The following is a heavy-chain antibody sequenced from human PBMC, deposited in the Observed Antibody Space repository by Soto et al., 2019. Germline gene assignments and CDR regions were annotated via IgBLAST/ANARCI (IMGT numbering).Heavy chain of an antibody. CDR3: ASSYGVSWYGDF. V-gene: IGHV1-69*01. D-gene: IGHD6-13*01. Sequence: QVQLVQSGAEVRKPGSSGKVSCHSSGDSFNDYPVTWVRQAPGQGLEWMGGTIPVSGTTNYAQEFQGRVTITADVSTSTVYMQLSSLKYEDTALYYCASSYGVSWYGDFWGQGTLVTVSS. J-gene: IGHJ4*02. CDR2: TIPVSGTT. CDR1: GDSFNDYP.